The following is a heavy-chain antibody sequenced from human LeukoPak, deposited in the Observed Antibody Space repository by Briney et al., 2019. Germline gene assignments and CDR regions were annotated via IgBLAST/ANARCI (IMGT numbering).Heavy chain of an antibody. CDR2: ISAYNGNT. V-gene: IGHV1-18*01. CDR1: GYTFTSYG. CDR3: ARDPLVGATAGGAFDI. Sequence: ASVKVSCKASGYTFTSYGISWVRQAPGQGREWRGWISAYNGNTNYAQKLQGRVTVTTDTSTSTAYTELRSLRSDDTDVYYRARDPLVGATAGGAFDIWDQGTMVTVSS. D-gene: IGHD1-26*01. J-gene: IGHJ3*02.